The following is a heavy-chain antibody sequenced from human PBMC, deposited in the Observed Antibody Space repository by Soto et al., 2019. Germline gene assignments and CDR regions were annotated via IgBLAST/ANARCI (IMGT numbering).Heavy chain of an antibody. V-gene: IGHV4-39*01. CDR2: LFYSGST. D-gene: IGHD2-2*01. CDR1: GVSISSSSYY. J-gene: IGHJ3*02. Sequence: QLQLQESGPGLVNPSETLSLTCTVSGVSISSSSYYWGWIRQPPGKGLEWIGNLFYSGSTYYNPSLKSRVPISVDTSKNPFSLKLRSVTAADTALYYCARYCSGSSCYLKAFDIWGQGTMVTVYS. CDR3: ARYCSGSSCYLKAFDI.